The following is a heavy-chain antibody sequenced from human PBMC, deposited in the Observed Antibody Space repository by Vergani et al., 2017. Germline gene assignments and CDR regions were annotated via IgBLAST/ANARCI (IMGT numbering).Heavy chain of an antibody. D-gene: IGHD2-8*01. CDR2: FIPIFGTA. CDR3: ARSNDGIVLMVYAHQGSYWYFDL. V-gene: IGHV1-69*13. J-gene: IGHJ2*01. Sequence: QVQLVQSGAEVKKPGSSVKVSCKASGGTFSSYAISWVRQAPGQGLEWMGGFIPIFGTANYAQKFQGRVTITADESTSTACMELRSLRSEDTAVYYCARSNDGIVLMVYAHQGSYWYFDLWGRGTLVTGSS. CDR1: GGTFSSYA.